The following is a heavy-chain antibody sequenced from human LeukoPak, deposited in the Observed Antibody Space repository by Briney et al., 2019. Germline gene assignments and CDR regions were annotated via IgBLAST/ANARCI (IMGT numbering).Heavy chain of an antibody. Sequence: ASVKVSCKASGYAFTSYAMNWVRQAPGQGLEWMGWINTNTGNPTYAQGLTGRFVFSLDTSVSTAYLQISSLKAEDTAVYYCARERHCSSTSCYYVSLWFDPWGQGTLVTVSS. J-gene: IGHJ5*02. CDR3: ARERHCSSTSCYYVSLWFDP. CDR2: INTNTGNP. V-gene: IGHV7-4-1*02. D-gene: IGHD2-2*01. CDR1: GYAFTSYA.